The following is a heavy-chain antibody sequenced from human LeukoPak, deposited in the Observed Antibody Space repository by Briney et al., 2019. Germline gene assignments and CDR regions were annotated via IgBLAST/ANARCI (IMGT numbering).Heavy chain of an antibody. J-gene: IGHJ4*02. CDR2: ISSSSSTI. D-gene: IGHD1-26*01. V-gene: IGHV3-48*02. CDR1: GFTFSSYS. CDR3: ARDRVGVTSDYFDF. Sequence: LPGGSLRLSCAASGFTFSSYSMNWVRQAPGRGLEWVSYISSSSSTIYYADSVRGRFTISRDNAKNSLYLQMNSLRDEDTAVYYCARDRVGVTSDYFDFWGQGTLVTVSS.